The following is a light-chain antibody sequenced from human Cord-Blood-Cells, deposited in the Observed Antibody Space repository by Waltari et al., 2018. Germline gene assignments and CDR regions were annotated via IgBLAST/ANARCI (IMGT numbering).Light chain of an antibody. V-gene: IGKV3-20*01. CDR3: QQYGSSPGYT. J-gene: IGKJ2*01. Sequence: EIVLTQSPGTLSLSPGERATLSCRASQSVSSSYLAWYQQKPGQAPRLLIYGASSRATGIPDRFSGSGSGTDFTLTISRLEPEDLTVYYCQQYGSSPGYTFGHGTKLGIK. CDR2: GAS. CDR1: QSVSSSY.